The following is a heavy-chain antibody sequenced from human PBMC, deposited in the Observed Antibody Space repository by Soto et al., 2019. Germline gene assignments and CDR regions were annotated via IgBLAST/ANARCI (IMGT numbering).Heavy chain of an antibody. J-gene: IGHJ4*02. CDR1: GYTFTSYY. D-gene: IGHD6-19*01. V-gene: IGHV1-46*03. Sequence: QVQLVQSGAEVKKPGASVKVSCKASGYTFTSYYMHWVRQAPGQGLEWMGIINPSGGSTSYAQKCQGRVTMTRDTSTSTVYMELGSLSSEDTAVYYCARDSGIAVAGYWGQGTLVTVSS. CDR2: INPSGGST. CDR3: ARDSGIAVAGY.